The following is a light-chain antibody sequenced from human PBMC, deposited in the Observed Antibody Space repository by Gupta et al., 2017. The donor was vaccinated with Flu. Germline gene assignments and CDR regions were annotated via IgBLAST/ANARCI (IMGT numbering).Light chain of an antibody. Sequence: DIVMTQSPDSLPVSLGERATLHCKPDQSVLHRLNNKSYLAWYQQKPGQPPKLLIYWASTRESGVPDRFSGSGCGTDFTLTISSLQAEDVAVYYCQQYYSTPPVTFGGGTKVDIK. V-gene: IGKV4-1*01. CDR2: WAS. J-gene: IGKJ4*01. CDR1: QSVLHRLNNKSY. CDR3: QQYYSTPPVT.